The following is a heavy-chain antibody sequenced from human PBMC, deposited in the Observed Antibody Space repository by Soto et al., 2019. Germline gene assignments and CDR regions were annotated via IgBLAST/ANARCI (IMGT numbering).Heavy chain of an antibody. CDR1: GYTFTSYG. J-gene: IGHJ6*02. Sequence: GASVKVSCKASGYTFTSYGISWVRQAPGQGLEWMGWISAYNGNTNYAQKLQGRVTMTTDTSTSTAYMELRSLRSDDTAVYYCARGRRKLRYFDWLSHPTSDDYYGMDVWGQGTTVTVSS. CDR2: ISAYNGNT. CDR3: ARGRRKLRYFDWLSHPTSDDYYGMDV. V-gene: IGHV1-18*04. D-gene: IGHD3-9*01.